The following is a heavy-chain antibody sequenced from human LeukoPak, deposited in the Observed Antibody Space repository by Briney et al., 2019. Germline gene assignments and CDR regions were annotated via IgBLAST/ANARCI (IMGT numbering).Heavy chain of an antibody. CDR2: INHSEST. V-gene: IGHV4-34*01. D-gene: IGHD3-9*01. J-gene: IGHJ4*02. CDR3: ASEGSSLTAALTG. Sequence: SETLSLTCAVYGGSFSGYYWSWIRQPPGKGLEWIGEINHSESTNYNPSLKSRVTISVDTSKNQFSLKLSSVTAADTAVYYCASEGSSLTAALTGWGQGTLVTVSS. CDR1: GGSFSGYY.